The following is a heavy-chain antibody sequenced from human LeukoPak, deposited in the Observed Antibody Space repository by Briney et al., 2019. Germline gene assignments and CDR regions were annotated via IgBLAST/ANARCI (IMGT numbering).Heavy chain of an antibody. CDR3: ARGPYCTSTSCPIAYFDL. D-gene: IGHD2-2*01. Sequence: GGSLRLSXAASGFTFDDYAMHWVRQPPGKGLEWISGISWNSGAIGHADSVKGRFTISRDNAKNSLYLQMNSLRAEDMALYYCARGPYCTSTSCPIAYFDLWGRGTLVTVSS. CDR1: GFTFDDYA. J-gene: IGHJ2*01. CDR2: ISWNSGAI. V-gene: IGHV3-9*03.